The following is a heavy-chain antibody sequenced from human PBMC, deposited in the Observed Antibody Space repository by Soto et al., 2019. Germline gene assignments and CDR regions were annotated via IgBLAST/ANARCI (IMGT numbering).Heavy chain of an antibody. J-gene: IGHJ6*03. CDR3: AKDGFRGVVIHDFYYYYMDL. V-gene: IGHV3-9*01. Sequence: VQLVESGGGLVPPGRSLSLSCAASGFPFDHYAMYWVRQAPGQGLGGASGRSWNSGRIGYADSVKGRFTISRDNAKNSLYLQMTSLRAEDTALYYCAKDGFRGVVIHDFYYYYMDLWGKGTPVTVSS. CDR2: RSWNSGRI. CDR1: GFPFDHYA. D-gene: IGHD3-3*01.